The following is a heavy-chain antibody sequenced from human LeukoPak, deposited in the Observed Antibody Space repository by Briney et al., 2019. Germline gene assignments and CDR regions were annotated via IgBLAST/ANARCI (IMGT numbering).Heavy chain of an antibody. Sequence: DPSETLSLTCIVSGGSISSSSYYWGWIRQPPGKGLEWIGSIYHSGSTYYNPSLKRRVTISVDTSKNQFSLKVSSVTAADTPLYYCARQSIALAATGNWGQGTLVTVSS. CDR2: IYHSGST. CDR1: GGSISSSSYY. CDR3: ARQSIALAATGN. D-gene: IGHD6-19*01. V-gene: IGHV4-39*01. J-gene: IGHJ4*02.